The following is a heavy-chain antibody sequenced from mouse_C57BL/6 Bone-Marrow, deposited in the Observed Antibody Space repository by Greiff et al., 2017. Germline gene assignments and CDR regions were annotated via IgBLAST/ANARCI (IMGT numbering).Heavy chain of an antibody. D-gene: IGHD2-3*01. CDR2: IYPRSGNT. J-gene: IGHJ3*01. CDR3: ARVRGYSFAY. Sequence: QVQLKQSGAELARPGASVKLSCKASGYTFTSYGISWVKQRTGQGLEWIGEIYPRSGNTYYNEKFKGKATLTADKSSSTAYMELRSLTSEDSAVYFCARVRGYSFAYWGQGTLVTVAA. V-gene: IGHV1-81*01. CDR1: GYTFTSYG.